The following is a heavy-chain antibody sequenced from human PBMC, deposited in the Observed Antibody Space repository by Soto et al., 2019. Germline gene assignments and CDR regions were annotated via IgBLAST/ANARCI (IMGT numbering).Heavy chain of an antibody. Sequence: ASVKVSCKASGYTFTSYGISWVRQAPGQGLEWMGWISAYNGNTNYAQKLQGRVTMTTDTSTSTAYMELRSLRSDDTAVYYCARDHSLDMYYYDSSGYYYVNWGQGTLVTVS. CDR3: ARDHSLDMYYYDSSGYYYVN. J-gene: IGHJ4*02. V-gene: IGHV1-18*01. CDR2: ISAYNGNT. CDR1: GYTFTSYG. D-gene: IGHD3-22*01.